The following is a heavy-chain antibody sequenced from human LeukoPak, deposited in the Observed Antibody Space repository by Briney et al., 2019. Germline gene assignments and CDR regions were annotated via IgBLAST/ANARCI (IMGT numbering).Heavy chain of an antibody. CDR3: ARDDSSGYISGWYFDL. D-gene: IGHD3-22*01. CDR2: IYYSGST. Sequence: PSETLSLTCTVSGGSISSYYWSWIRQPPGKGLEWIGYIYYSGSTNYNPPLKSRVTISVDMSKNQFSLKLSSVTAADTAVYYCARDDSSGYISGWYFDLWGRGTLVTVSS. CDR1: GGSISSYY. J-gene: IGHJ2*01. V-gene: IGHV4-59*01.